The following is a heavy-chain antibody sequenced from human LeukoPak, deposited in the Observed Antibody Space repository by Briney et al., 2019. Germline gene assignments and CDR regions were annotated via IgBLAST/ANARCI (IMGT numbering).Heavy chain of an antibody. V-gene: IGHV1-18*01. CDR3: ARDYGDYPSY. D-gene: IGHD4-17*01. CDR2: ISGYNGNA. J-gene: IGHJ4*02. Sequence: ASVKVSCKASGYSFTSYGITWVRQAPGQGLEWMGWISGYNGNAKYAQKFQGRVTMTTNTSTSTAYMELRSLRSDDTAVYYCARDYGDYPSYWGQGTLVTVSS. CDR1: GYSFTSYG.